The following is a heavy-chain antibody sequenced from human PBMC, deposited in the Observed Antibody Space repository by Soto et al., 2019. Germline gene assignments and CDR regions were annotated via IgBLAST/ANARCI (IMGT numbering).Heavy chain of an antibody. J-gene: IGHJ1*01. D-gene: IGHD6-13*01. Sequence: GGSLRLSCAASGFTFSSYAMHWVRQAPGKGLEWVAVISYDGGNQYYADSVKGRFTLSRDNSMNTLYLQMNSLRADDTAVYYCARDKSSRLAAAGDFQHWGQGTLVTVSS. CDR3: ARDKSSRLAAAGDFQH. V-gene: IGHV3-30-3*01. CDR1: GFTFSSYA. CDR2: ISYDGGNQ.